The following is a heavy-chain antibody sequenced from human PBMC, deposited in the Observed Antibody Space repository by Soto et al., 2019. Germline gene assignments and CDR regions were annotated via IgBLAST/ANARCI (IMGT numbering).Heavy chain of an antibody. Sequence: EVQLVESGGGLVQPGGSLRVSCAASGFTFSSYWMHWVRQAPGKGLVWVSRINSDGSSTSYADSVKGRFTISRDNAKNTLYLKMNSLRDEDTAIYYCARRGAVAGLHYWGQGTLVTVSS. D-gene: IGHD6-19*01. J-gene: IGHJ4*02. CDR2: INSDGSST. CDR3: ARRGAVAGLHY. CDR1: GFTFSSYW. V-gene: IGHV3-74*01.